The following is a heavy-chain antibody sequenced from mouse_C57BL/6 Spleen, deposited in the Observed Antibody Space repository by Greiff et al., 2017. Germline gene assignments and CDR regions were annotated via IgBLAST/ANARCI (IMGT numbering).Heavy chain of an antibody. V-gene: IGHV5-17*01. D-gene: IGHD1-1*01. Sequence: DVKLVESGGGLVKPGGSLKLSCAASGFTFSDYGMHWVRQAPEKGLEWVAYISSGSSTIYYADTVKRRFTISRDNAKNTLFLQMTSLRSEDTAMYYCARTLYYYGSSSFAYWGQGTLVTVSA. CDR3: ARTLYYYGSSSFAY. J-gene: IGHJ3*01. CDR1: GFTFSDYG. CDR2: ISSGSSTI.